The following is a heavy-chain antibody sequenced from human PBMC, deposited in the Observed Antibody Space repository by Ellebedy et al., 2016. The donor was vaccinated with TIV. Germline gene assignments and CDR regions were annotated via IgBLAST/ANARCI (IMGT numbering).Heavy chain of an antibody. CDR1: GYTFTDYY. J-gene: IGHJ6*02. CDR2: INPNSGGT. V-gene: IGHV1-2*04. CDR3: AGVGCSGGNCYHYYGMDV. Sequence: ASVKVSCKASGYTFTDYYMHWVRQAPGQGLEWMGWINPNSGGTNYAQKFQGWVTMTRDTSISTAYMEVSRLRSDDTAVYYCAGVGCSGGNCYHYYGMDVWGQGTTVTVSS. D-gene: IGHD2-15*01.